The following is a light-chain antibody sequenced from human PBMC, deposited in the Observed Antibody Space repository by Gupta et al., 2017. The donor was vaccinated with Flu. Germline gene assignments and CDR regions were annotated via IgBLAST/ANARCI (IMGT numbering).Light chain of an antibody. CDR1: SSDVGGYKY. CDR2: EVI. J-gene: IGLJ3*02. Sequence: QSALTQPASVSGSPGQSITISCTGTSSDVGGYKYVSWYQQHPGKSPKLMMYEVINRPSGVSTRFSGSKSGNTASLNISGLQAEDEADDDCSAYTSSNTLVFGGGTKLTVL. CDR3: SAYTSSNTLV. V-gene: IGLV2-14*01.